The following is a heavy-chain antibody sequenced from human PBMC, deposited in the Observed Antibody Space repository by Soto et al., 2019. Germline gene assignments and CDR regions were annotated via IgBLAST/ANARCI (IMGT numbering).Heavy chain of an antibody. Sequence: QGHLVQSEAEVKKPGASVKVSCKASGYTFTRYGISWVRQAPGQGLEWMGWISGYNGDTNYAQKFQDRVSMTLDTSTGTAYMEFRSLTSDDTAIYYCAKNGQPPYYYYGLDVWGQGTKVTVSS. CDR2: ISGYNGDT. D-gene: IGHD2-8*01. CDR3: AKNGQPPYYYYGLDV. J-gene: IGHJ6*02. V-gene: IGHV1-18*01. CDR1: GYTFTRYG.